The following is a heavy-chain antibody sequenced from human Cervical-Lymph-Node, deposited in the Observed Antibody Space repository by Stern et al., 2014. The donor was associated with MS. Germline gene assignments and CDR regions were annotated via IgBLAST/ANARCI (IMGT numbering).Heavy chain of an antibody. Sequence: QVQLQESGPGLVKPSETLSLTCTVSGGSISSSSYYWGWIRQPPGKGLEWIGSIYYGWSHYSPPPLKSRFTISVATSKNQFSLKRSCVTAADTAVYYCARSYSSGWEFDYWGQGTLVTVSS. J-gene: IGHJ4*02. V-gene: IGHV4-39*01. CDR3: ARSYSSGWEFDY. CDR1: GGSISSSSYY. D-gene: IGHD6-19*01. CDR2: IYYGWSH.